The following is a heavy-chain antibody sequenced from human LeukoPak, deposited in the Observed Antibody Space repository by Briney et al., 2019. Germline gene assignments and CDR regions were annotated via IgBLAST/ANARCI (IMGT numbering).Heavy chain of an antibody. CDR3: ARGLAGLFDY. J-gene: IGHJ4*02. D-gene: IGHD2-21*01. V-gene: IGHV4-59*01. CDR2: IYYSGST. Sequence: SETLSLTCAVYGGSFSGYYWSWIRQPPGKGLEWIGYIYYSGSTNYNPSLKSRVTISVDTSKNQFSLKLSSVTAADTAVYYRARGLAGLFDYWGQGTLVTVSS. CDR1: GGSFSGYY.